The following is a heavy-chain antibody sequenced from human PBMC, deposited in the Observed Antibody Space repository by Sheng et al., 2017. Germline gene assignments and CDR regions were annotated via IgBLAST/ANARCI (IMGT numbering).Heavy chain of an antibody. CDR1: GYTFTSYG. CDR3: ARDQDPLLRSSGWYFEGHAFDI. CDR2: ISAYNGNT. Sequence: QVQLVQSGAEVKKPGASVKVSCKASGYTFTSYGISWVRQAPGQGLEWMGWISAYNGNTNYAQKLQGRVTMTTDTSTSTAYMELRSLRSDDTAVYYCARDQDPLLRSSGWYFEGHAFDIWGQGTMVTVSS. J-gene: IGHJ3*02. V-gene: IGHV1-18*01. D-gene: IGHD6-19*01.